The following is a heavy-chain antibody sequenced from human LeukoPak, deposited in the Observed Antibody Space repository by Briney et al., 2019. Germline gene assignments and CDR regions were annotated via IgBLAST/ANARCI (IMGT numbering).Heavy chain of an antibody. CDR2: IYYSGTT. CDR1: GGSISNYY. D-gene: IGHD3-3*02. V-gene: IGHV4-59*08. J-gene: IGHJ3*02. Sequence: SETLSLTCTVSGGSISNYYWSWIRQPPGKGLEWIGYIYYSGTTNYNPSLKSRVTILVDTSKNQFSLWLTSVTAADTALYFCTIFVVADSDAFEIWGQGTMVTVSS. CDR3: TIFVVADSDAFEI.